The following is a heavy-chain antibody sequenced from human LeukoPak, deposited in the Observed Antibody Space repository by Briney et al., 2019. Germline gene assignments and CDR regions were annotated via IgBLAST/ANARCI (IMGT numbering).Heavy chain of an antibody. CDR1: GFTFSNHW. V-gene: IGHV3-7*01. D-gene: IGHD4-23*01. CDR2: IKQDGREK. CDR3: ARGLRWVDY. Sequence: GGSLRLSCAASGFTFSNHWMSWGRQAPGKGLEWVANIKQDGREKYYVDSVKGRFTISRDNAKNSVYLQMNSLRVEDTAVYYCARGLRWVDYWGKGTLVTVSS. J-gene: IGHJ4*02.